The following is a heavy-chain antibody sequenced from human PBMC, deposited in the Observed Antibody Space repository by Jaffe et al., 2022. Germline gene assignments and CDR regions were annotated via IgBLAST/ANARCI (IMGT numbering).Heavy chain of an antibody. CDR1: GFTFSSYE. Sequence: EVQLVESGGGLVQPGGSLRLSCAASGFTFSSYEMNWVRQAPGKGLEWVSYISSSGSTIYYADSVKGRFTISRDNAKNSLYLQMNSLRAEDTAVYYCARGGYSYGLLFDYWGQGTLVTVSS. J-gene: IGHJ4*02. CDR3: ARGGYSYGLLFDY. CDR2: ISSSGSTI. V-gene: IGHV3-48*03. D-gene: IGHD5-18*01.